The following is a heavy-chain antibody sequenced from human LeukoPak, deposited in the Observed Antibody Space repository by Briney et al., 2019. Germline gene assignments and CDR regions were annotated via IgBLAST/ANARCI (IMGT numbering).Heavy chain of an antibody. CDR1: GFTFTKFW. CDR2: IQEDGKKE. J-gene: IGHJ6*03. V-gene: IGHV3-7*01. D-gene: IGHD5-18*01. CDR3: AREAYSYGSYYYYYMDV. Sequence: PGGSLRLSCEASGFTFTKFWMSWVRQAPGKGLEWVANIQEDGKKENYVDSVRGRFTISRDNSKNTLYLQMNSLRAEDTAVYYCAREAYSYGSYYYYYMDVWGKGTTVTVSS.